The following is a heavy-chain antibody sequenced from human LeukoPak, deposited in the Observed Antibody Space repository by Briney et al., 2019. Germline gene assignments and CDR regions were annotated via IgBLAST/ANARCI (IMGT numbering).Heavy chain of an antibody. J-gene: IGHJ4*01. CDR1: GFSFSDYS. V-gene: IGHV3-48*01. Sequence: GGSLRLSCAASGFSFSDYSMNWVRQAPGKGLEWVSYISRSSTTIYHADSVKGRFTISRDNAKNSLSLQMNSLRVKDTAMYYCTRLSAMLRGPEPIYYFDSWGQGTLVTVSS. CDR2: ISRSSTTI. CDR3: TRLSAMLRGPEPIYYFDS. D-gene: IGHD3-10*01.